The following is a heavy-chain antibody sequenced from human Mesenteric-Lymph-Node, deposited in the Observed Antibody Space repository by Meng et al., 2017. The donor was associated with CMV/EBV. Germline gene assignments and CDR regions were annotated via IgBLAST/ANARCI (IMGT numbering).Heavy chain of an antibody. Sequence: GESLKISCAASGFTFSSYAMGWVRQAPGKGLEWVSAISGSGGTTYYADSVKGRFTISRDNSKNTLYLQMNSLRAEDTAVYYCAKDTYSSSWYNWFDPWGQGTLVTVSS. J-gene: IGHJ5*02. D-gene: IGHD6-13*01. CDR3: AKDTYSSSWYNWFDP. CDR1: GFTFSSYA. V-gene: IGHV3-23*01. CDR2: ISGSGGTT.